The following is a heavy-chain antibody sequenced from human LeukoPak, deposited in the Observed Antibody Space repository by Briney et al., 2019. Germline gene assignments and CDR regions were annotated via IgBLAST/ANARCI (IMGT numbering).Heavy chain of an antibody. D-gene: IGHD2-15*01. Sequence: GESLRISCKGSGYSFTSYWIGWVRQMPGKGLEWMGIIYPGDSDTTYSPSFQGQVTISADKSISTAYLQWRSLKASDTAMYYCARVGYCSGGSCYSDFENWFDPWAREPWSPSPQ. J-gene: IGHJ5*02. CDR1: GYSFTSYW. CDR3: ARVGYCSGGSCYSDFENWFDP. CDR2: IYPGDSDT. V-gene: IGHV5-51*01.